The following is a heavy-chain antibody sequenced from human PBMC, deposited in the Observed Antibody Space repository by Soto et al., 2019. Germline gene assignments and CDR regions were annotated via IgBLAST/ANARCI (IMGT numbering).Heavy chain of an antibody. CDR3: AKDYDFWSGSTYDAFDI. V-gene: IGHV3-23*01. CDR1: GFTFSSYA. Sequence: GGSLRLSCAASGFTFSSYAMSGVRQAPGKGLEWVSAISGSGGSTYYADSVKGRFTISRDNSKNTLYLQMNSLRAEDTAVYYCAKDYDFWSGSTYDAFDIWGQGTMVTVSS. D-gene: IGHD3-3*01. J-gene: IGHJ3*02. CDR2: ISGSGGST.